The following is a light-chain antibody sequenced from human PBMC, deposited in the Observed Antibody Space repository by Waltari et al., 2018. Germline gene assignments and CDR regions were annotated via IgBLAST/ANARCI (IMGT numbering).Light chain of an antibody. CDR2: HAS. V-gene: IGKV1-12*01. CDR3: QQGSAFPPT. J-gene: IGKJ1*01. Sequence: EIQMTQSPSSVSASVGDRVTITCRASQAISSWLAWYQQKPGNSPYLLIYHASNLQSGVPSRFSGSGSGTDFTLTISSLRPEESAIYYCQQGSAFPPTFGQGTKVEIK. CDR1: QAISSW.